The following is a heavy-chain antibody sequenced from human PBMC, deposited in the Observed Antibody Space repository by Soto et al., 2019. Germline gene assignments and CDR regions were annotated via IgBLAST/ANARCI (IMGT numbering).Heavy chain of an antibody. CDR2: INAGNGNT. V-gene: IGHV1-3*01. CDR3: ARVRGSTMFDP. D-gene: IGHD3-10*01. Sequence: QVQLVQSGAEVKKPGASVKVSCKASGHTFTSYAMHWVRQAPGQRLEWMGWINAGNGNTKYSQKFQGRVTITRDTSASTAYMELSSLRSEDTAVYYCARVRGSTMFDPWGQGTLVTVSS. CDR1: GHTFTSYA. J-gene: IGHJ5*02.